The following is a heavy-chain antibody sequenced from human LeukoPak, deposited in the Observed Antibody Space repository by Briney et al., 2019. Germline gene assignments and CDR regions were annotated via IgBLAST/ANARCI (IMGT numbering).Heavy chain of an antibody. Sequence: PGGSLRLSCAASGFTFSSYAMSWVRQAPGKGLEWVSAISGSGGSTYYADSVKGRFTISRDNSKNTLYLQMNSLRAEDTAVYYCAKTFVLAVVAATFDYWGQGTLVTVSS. D-gene: IGHD2-15*01. V-gene: IGHV3-23*01. CDR1: GFTFSSYA. J-gene: IGHJ4*02. CDR3: AKTFVLAVVAATFDY. CDR2: ISGSGGST.